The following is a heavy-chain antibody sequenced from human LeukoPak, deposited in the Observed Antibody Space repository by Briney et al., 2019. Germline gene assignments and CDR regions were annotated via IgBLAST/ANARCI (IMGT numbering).Heavy chain of an antibody. J-gene: IGHJ3*02. D-gene: IGHD4-17*01. Sequence: GGSLRLSCTASGFTFSAYAMMWVRQAPGKGPEWVSAIRGGGGSAFYADSVKGWFTISRDNSKYTLFLQMNSLRAEDTAVYYCARDPNGDYIGAFDMWGPGTMVTVSS. CDR2: IRGGGGSA. CDR3: ARDPNGDYIGAFDM. V-gene: IGHV3-23*01. CDR1: GFTFSAYA.